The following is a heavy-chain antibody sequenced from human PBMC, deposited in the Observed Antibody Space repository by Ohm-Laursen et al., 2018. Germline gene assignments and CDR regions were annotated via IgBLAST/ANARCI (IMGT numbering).Heavy chain of an antibody. CDR3: AKVSGDLPALAEHFHH. D-gene: IGHD4-17*01. CDR2: FGGSGSST. CDR1: GSTFRNYG. V-gene: IGHV3-23*01. J-gene: IGHJ1*01. Sequence: SLSLSCAASGSTFRNYGMTWARQAPGKRLGRVAGFGGSGSSTDYADSVTGRFTISRDNPKNTLYLQMNSLRVEDTAVYYCAKVSGDLPALAEHFHHWGQGTLVTVSS.